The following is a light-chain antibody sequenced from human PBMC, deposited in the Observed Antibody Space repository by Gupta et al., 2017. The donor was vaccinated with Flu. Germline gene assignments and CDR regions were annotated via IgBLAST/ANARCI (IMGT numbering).Light chain of an antibody. J-gene: IGLJ1*01. CDR1: NSNIGDNY. CDR3: GTWDSSLSAGV. V-gene: IGLV1-51*02. Sequence: QSVLTQPPSVSAAPGQKVTISCSGSNSNIGDNYVSWYQQLPGTAPKLLIYENSKRPSGIPDRFSGSKSGTSATLGITGLQTGDEADYYCGTWDSSLSAGVFGTGTKVTVL. CDR2: ENS.